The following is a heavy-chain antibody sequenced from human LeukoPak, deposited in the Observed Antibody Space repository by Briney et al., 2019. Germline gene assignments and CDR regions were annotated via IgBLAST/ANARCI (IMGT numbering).Heavy chain of an antibody. CDR3: ATGAPSQGY. J-gene: IGHJ4*02. D-gene: IGHD7-27*01. V-gene: IGHV3-30*03. CDR1: GFTFSNYG. CDR2: ISSDGSKK. Sequence: GRSLRLSCAASGFTFSNYGMHWVRQAPGKGLEWVAVISSDGSKKYYADSVKGRFTISRDNSKNTLYLQMNSLRAEDTAVYYCATGAPSQGYWGQGTLVTVSS.